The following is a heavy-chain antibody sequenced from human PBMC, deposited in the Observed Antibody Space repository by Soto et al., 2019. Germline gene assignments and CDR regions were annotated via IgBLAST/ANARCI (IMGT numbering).Heavy chain of an antibody. Sequence: DVQLLESGGGLVQPGGSLRLSCAASGFTFSSYAMSWVRQAPGKGLEWVSALSGSGGSTFHADSVKGRFTISRDNSKNPLNLHMGGLRAEDAAVYYCPKDRAAGVTMIRGGALDVCGQGPTLTVSS. D-gene: IGHD3-22*01. CDR2: LSGSGGST. V-gene: IGHV3-23*01. CDR3: PKDRAAGVTMIRGGALDV. J-gene: IGHJ3*01. CDR1: GFTFSSYA.